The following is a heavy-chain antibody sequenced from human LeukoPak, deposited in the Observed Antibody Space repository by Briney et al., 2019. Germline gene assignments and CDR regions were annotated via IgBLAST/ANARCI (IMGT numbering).Heavy chain of an antibody. CDR3: ARGTRWGVGATLDS. D-gene: IGHD1-26*01. CDR2: INHSGTT. J-gene: IGHJ4*02. CDR1: GGSFSDFY. Sequence: PSETLSLSCAVYGGSFSDFYWSWIRQPPGKGLQWIGGINHSGTTESNPSLESRVTISVDTTKNQLSLRLTSVTDADTAIYYCARGTRWGVGATLDSWGQGALVTVSS. V-gene: IGHV4-34*01.